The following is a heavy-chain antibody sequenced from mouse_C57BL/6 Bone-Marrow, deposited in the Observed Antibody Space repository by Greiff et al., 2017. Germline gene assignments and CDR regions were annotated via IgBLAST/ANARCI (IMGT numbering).Heavy chain of an antibody. Sequence: EVQLQESGGGLVQPGGSLKLSCAASGFTFSDYYMYWVRQTPEKRLEWVAYISNGGGSTYYPDTVKGRFTISSDNAKNTLYLQMSRLKYEDTAMYYCAREIGLGAMDDWGKGTSVTVSS. CDR1: GFTFSDYY. D-gene: IGHD2-4*01. CDR2: ISNGGGST. CDR3: AREIGLGAMDD. J-gene: IGHJ4*01. V-gene: IGHV5-12*01.